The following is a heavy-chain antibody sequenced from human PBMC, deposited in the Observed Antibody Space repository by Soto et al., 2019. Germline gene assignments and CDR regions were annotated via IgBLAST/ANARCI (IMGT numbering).Heavy chain of an antibody. CDR1: GYTFTNYG. Sequence: ASVKVSCKTSGYTFTNYGINWVRQAPGQGLEWMGWIIAYNGNTNYAQKLQGRVTMTTDTSTTTAYMELRSLRSDDTAVYYCAGVLRYFDWSPRGDKNWFDPWGQGTLVTVSS. CDR2: IIAYNGNT. CDR3: AGVLRYFDWSPRGDKNWFDP. V-gene: IGHV1-18*04. D-gene: IGHD3-9*01. J-gene: IGHJ5*02.